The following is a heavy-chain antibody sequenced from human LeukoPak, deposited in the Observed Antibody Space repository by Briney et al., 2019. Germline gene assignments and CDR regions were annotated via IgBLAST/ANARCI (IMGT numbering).Heavy chain of an antibody. CDR3: ARDQGEDVNWFDP. CDR1: GFTFSSYS. Sequence: GGSLRLSCAASGFTFSSYSMNWVRQAPGKGLEWVSSISSSSSYIYYADSVKGRFTISRDNAKNSLYLQMNSLRAEDTAVYYCARDQGEDVNWFDPWSQGTLVTVSS. J-gene: IGHJ5*02. CDR2: ISSSSSYI. V-gene: IGHV3-21*01.